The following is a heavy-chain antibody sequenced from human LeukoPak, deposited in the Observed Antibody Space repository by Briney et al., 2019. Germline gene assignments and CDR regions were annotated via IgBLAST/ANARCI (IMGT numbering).Heavy chain of an antibody. CDR3: ARAQYSSSSLYPFDY. D-gene: IGHD6-6*01. V-gene: IGHV1-18*01. J-gene: IGHJ4*02. CDR1: GHTFTSYG. Sequence: GASVKVSCKASGHTFTSYGISWVRQAPGQGLEWMGWISAYNGNTNYAQKLQGRVTMTTDTSTSTAYMELRSLRSDDTAVYYCARAQYSSSSLYPFDYWGQGTLVTVSS. CDR2: ISAYNGNT.